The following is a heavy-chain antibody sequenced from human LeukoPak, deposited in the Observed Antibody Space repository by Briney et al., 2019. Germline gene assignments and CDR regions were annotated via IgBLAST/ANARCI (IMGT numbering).Heavy chain of an antibody. CDR3: VTTYKYDSSGYYPFDY. CDR1: GFTFSRQA. V-gene: IGHV3-64D*09. J-gene: IGHJ4*02. Sequence: PGGSLRLSCTASGFTFSRQALHWVRQAPGKGLEHVSVISSGGSTHYADSVKGRFIISRDNSKNTLYLQMSSLRAEDTAVYYYVTTYKYDSSGYYPFDYWGQGTLVTVSS. CDR2: ISSGGST. D-gene: IGHD3-22*01.